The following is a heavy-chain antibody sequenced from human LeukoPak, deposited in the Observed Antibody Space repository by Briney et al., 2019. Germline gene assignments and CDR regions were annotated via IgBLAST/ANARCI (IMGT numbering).Heavy chain of an antibody. CDR3: AREGTFYGSGSYYKAWFDP. CDR1: GGTFSSYA. Sequence: GASVKVSCKASGGTFSSYAISWVRQAPGQGLEWMGGIIPIFGTANYAQKFQGRVTITADESTSTAYMELSSLRSEDTAVYYCAREGTFYGSGSYYKAWFDPWGQGTLVTVSS. J-gene: IGHJ5*02. V-gene: IGHV1-69*13. CDR2: IIPIFGTA. D-gene: IGHD3-10*01.